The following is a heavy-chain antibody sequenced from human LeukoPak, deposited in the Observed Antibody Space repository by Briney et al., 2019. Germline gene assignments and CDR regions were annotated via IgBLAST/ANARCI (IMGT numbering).Heavy chain of an antibody. CDR1: GGSISRYY. D-gene: IGHD6-13*01. CDR2: IYYSGST. Sequence: PSETLSLTCTVSGGSISRYYWSWIRQPPGKGLEWIGYIYYSGSTNYNPSLKSRVTISVDTSKNQFSLKLSSVTAADTAVYYCARGLTYSSSWYDYWGQGTLVTVSS. V-gene: IGHV4-59*08. CDR3: ARGLTYSSSWYDY. J-gene: IGHJ4*02.